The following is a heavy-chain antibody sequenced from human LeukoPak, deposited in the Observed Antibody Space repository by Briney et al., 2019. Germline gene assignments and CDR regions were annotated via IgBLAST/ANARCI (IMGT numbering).Heavy chain of an antibody. CDR2: IYGGDSET. J-gene: IGHJ4*02. CDR1: GYSFTNYW. V-gene: IGHV5-51*01. Sequence: GESLKISCKASGYSFTNYWIGWVRQVPGQGLEWLGIIYGGDSETRYNPSFQGQVTFSVDKSINTAYLQWSSLKTPDTAIYYCAASPGELFLDDWGQGSLISVSS. CDR3: AASPGELFLDD. D-gene: IGHD3-10*01.